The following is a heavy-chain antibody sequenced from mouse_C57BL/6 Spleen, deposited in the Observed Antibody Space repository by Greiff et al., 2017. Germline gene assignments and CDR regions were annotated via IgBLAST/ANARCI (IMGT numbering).Heavy chain of an antibody. Sequence: EVHLVESGEGLVKPGGSLKLSCAASGFTFSSYAMSWVRQTPEKRLEWVAYISSGGDYIYYADTVKGRFTISRDNARNTLYLQMSSLKSEDTAMYYCTRDSDYGSSSYYFDYWGQGTTLTVSS. CDR3: TRDSDYGSSSYYFDY. J-gene: IGHJ2*01. V-gene: IGHV5-9-1*02. CDR1: GFTFSSYA. CDR2: ISSGGDYI. D-gene: IGHD1-1*01.